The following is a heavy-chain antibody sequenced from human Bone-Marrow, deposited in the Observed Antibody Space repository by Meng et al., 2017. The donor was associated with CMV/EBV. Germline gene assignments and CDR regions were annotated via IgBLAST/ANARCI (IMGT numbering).Heavy chain of an antibody. V-gene: IGHV3-21*01. D-gene: IGHD2-2*01. J-gene: IGHJ6*02. CDR1: GFTFSSYS. Sequence: GESLKISCAASGFTFSSYSMNWVRQAPGKGLEWVSSISSSSSYIYYADSVKGRFTISRDNAKNSLYLQMNSLRAEDTAVDYCARDCSSTSCHHSGGEDDKDVGGQETTVTSP. CDR3: ARDCSSTSCHHSGGEDDKDV. CDR2: ISSSSSYI.